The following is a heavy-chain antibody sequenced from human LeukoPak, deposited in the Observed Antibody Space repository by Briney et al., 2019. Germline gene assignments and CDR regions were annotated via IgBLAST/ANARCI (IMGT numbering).Heavy chain of an antibody. CDR2: ISGSDGDT. J-gene: IGHJ4*02. Sequence: TGGSLRLSCAASGFTFSTYAMNWVRQAPGKGLEWVSAISGSDGDTYYADPVKGRFTISRDNSKNTLYLQMNSLRAEDTAVYYCAIRLRGRHFDYWGQGTLVTVSS. CDR3: AIRLRGRHFDY. V-gene: IGHV3-23*01. CDR1: GFTFSTYA. D-gene: IGHD3-10*01.